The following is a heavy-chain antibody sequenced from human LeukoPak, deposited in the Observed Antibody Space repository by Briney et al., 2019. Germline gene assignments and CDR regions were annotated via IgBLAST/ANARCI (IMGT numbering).Heavy chain of an antibody. CDR1: GFTFSSYG. V-gene: IGHV3-30*02. J-gene: IGHJ4*02. D-gene: IGHD4-23*01. Sequence: GGSLRLSCAASGFTFSSYGMHWVRQAPGKGLEWVAFIRFDGSSKFYTDSVKGRFTISRGNSKNTLYLQMNSLRAEDTAVYYCAKARPPVDYGGNSAWGQGTLVTVSS. CDR3: AKARPPVDYGGNSA. CDR2: IRFDGSSK.